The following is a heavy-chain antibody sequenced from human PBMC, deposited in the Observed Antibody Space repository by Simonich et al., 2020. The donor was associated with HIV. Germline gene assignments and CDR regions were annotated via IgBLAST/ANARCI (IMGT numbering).Heavy chain of an antibody. CDR1: GFTFSNTW. CDR2: IKSKTDGGTT. CDR3: TSDYGDY. D-gene: IGHD4-17*01. Sequence: EVQLVESGGGLVKPGGSLRLSCAASGFTFSNTWMSWVRQAPGKGMEWVCRIKSKTDGGTTDYAATVKGRFTISRDDSKDTLFLQMNSLKTEDTAVYYCTSDYGDYWGQGTLVTVSS. V-gene: IGHV3-15*01. J-gene: IGHJ4*02.